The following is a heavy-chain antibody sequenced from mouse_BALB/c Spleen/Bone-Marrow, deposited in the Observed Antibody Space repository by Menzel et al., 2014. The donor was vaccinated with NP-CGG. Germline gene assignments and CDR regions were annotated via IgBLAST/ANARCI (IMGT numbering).Heavy chain of an antibody. J-gene: IGHJ2*01. V-gene: IGHV1-63*02. CDR3: ARRGTGADY. D-gene: IGHD4-1*01. CDR2: IYPGGGYT. CDR1: GYTFTNYW. Sequence: QVHVKQSGAELVRPGTSVKISCRASGYTFTNYWLGWVKQRPGHGLEWIGDIYPGGGYTNYNEKFKGKATLTADTSSSTAYMQLSSLTSEDFAVYFCARRGTGADYWGQGTTLTVSS.